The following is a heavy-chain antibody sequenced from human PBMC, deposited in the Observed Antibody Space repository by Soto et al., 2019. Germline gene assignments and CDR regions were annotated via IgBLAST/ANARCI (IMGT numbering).Heavy chain of an antibody. CDR3: ASTVNDYYYYGMDV. CDR2: INHSGST. V-gene: IGHV4-34*01. D-gene: IGHD4-17*01. CDR1: GGSFSGYY. Sequence: SETLSLTCAVYGGSFSGYYWSWIRQPPGKGLEWIGEINHSGSTSYNPSLKSRVTISVDTSKNQFSLKLSSVTAADTAVYYCASTVNDYYYYGMDVWGQGTTVTVSS. J-gene: IGHJ6*02.